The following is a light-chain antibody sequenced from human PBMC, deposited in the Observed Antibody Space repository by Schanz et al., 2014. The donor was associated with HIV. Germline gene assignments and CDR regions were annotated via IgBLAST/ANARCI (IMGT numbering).Light chain of an antibody. V-gene: IGKV3-20*01. Sequence: ETVLTQSPGSLSLSPGERATLSCRASQSLGGSQLAWYQHKPGQAPRLLIYGASNRATGIPDRFSGGGSGTDFTLTINRMEPEDYAVYYCQQYGSPPWTFGQGTKVEVK. J-gene: IGKJ1*01. CDR2: GAS. CDR3: QQYGSPPWT. CDR1: QSLGGSQ.